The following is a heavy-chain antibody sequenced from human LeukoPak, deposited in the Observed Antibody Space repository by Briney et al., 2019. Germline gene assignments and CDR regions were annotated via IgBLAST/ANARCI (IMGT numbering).Heavy chain of an antibody. Sequence: ASVKVSCKASGYTFTGYYMHWVRQAPGQGLEWMGWINPNSGGTNYAQKFQGWVTMTRDTSVSTAYMELSRLRSDDTAVYYCARQMRYCSSTSCYGNWFDPWGQGTLATVSS. D-gene: IGHD2-2*01. V-gene: IGHV1-2*04. CDR1: GYTFTGYY. CDR2: INPNSGGT. CDR3: ARQMRYCSSTSCYGNWFDP. J-gene: IGHJ5*02.